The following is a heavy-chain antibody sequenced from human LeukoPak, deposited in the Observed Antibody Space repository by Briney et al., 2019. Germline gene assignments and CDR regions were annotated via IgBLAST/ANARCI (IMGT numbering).Heavy chain of an antibody. CDR2: IYYSGST. CDR3: ARGYYDFWSGYYTLLHAFDI. D-gene: IGHD3-3*01. V-gene: IGHV4-39*07. J-gene: IGHJ3*02. Sequence: SETLSLTCTVSGGSISSSSYYWGWIRQPPGKGLEWIGSIYYSGSTYYNPSLKSRVTISVDTSKNQFSLKLSSATAADTAVYYCARGYYDFWSGYYTLLHAFDIWGQGTMVTVSS. CDR1: GGSISSSSYY.